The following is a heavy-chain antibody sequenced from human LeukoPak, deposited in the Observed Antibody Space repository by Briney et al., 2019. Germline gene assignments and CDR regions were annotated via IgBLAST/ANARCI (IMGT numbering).Heavy chain of an antibody. D-gene: IGHD3-9*01. Sequence: GGSLRLSCAASGFTFSSYWMHWVRQAPGKGPVWVSRINSDGSSTSYADSVKGRFTISRDNAKNTLYLQMNSLRAEDTAVYYCARLATKSYYDILTGYYYFDYWGQGTLVTVSS. CDR1: GFTFSSYW. J-gene: IGHJ4*02. CDR3: ARLATKSYYDILTGYYYFDY. V-gene: IGHV3-74*01. CDR2: INSDGSST.